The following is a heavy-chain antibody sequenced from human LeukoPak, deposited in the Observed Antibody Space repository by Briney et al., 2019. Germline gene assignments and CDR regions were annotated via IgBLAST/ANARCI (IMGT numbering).Heavy chain of an antibody. CDR1: GYSFTMYA. D-gene: IGHD2-8*02. V-gene: IGHV7-4-1*02. Sequence: ASVKVSCKASGYSFTMYAMNWVRQAPGQGLEWMGWINTNTGNPTYAQGFTGRFVFSLDTSVSTAYLQISSLKAEDTAVYYCARDSTARHWYNWFDPWGQGTLVTVSS. CDR3: ARDSTARHWYNWFDP. J-gene: IGHJ5*02. CDR2: INTNTGNP.